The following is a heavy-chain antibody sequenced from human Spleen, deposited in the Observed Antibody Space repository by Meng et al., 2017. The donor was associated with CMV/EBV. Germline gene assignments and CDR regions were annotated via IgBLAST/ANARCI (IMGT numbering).Heavy chain of an antibody. J-gene: IGHJ4*02. CDR3: ARDQIDDY. D-gene: IGHD3-9*01. CDR2: ISSSSSYI. Sequence: GYCGVGLAKRGGSLVLSCAALEFTCSIYSMTWVRQSPGKGLEWVSSISSSSSYIYYADSVKGRFTISRDNAKNSLYLQMNSLRAEDTAVYYCARDQIDDYWGQGTLVTVSS. CDR1: EFTCSIYS. V-gene: IGHV3-21*01.